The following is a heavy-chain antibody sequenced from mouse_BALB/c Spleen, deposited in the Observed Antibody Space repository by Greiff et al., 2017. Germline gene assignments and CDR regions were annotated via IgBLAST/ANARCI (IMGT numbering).Heavy chain of an antibody. D-gene: IGHD2-1*01. CDR1: GFTFSSYT. V-gene: IGHV5-12-2*01. CDR3: AIYYGNYGAMDY. J-gene: IGHJ4*01. CDR2: ISNGGGST. Sequence: EVKLVESGGGLVQPGGSLKLSCAASGFTFSSYTMSWVRQTPEKRLEWVAYISNGGGSTYYPDTVKGRFTISRDNAKNTLYLQMSSLKSEDTAMYYCAIYYGNYGAMDYWGQGTSVTVSS.